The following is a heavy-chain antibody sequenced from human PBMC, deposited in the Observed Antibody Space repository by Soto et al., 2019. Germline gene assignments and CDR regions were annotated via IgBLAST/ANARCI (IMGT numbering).Heavy chain of an antibody. D-gene: IGHD3-3*02. CDR3: ARDPLGRRGSQYHHHAMDV. Sequence: ASVKVSCKASGYTFTSYAMHWVRQAPGQRLEWMGWINAGNGNTKYSQKFQGRVTITRDTSASTAYMELSSLTFEDTAVYYCARDPLGRRGSQYHHHAMDVWGPGTTVTVSS. CDR2: INAGNGNT. V-gene: IGHV1-3*01. J-gene: IGHJ6*02. CDR1: GYTFTSYA.